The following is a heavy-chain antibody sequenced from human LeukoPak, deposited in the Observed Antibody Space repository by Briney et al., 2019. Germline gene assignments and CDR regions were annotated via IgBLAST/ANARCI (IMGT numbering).Heavy chain of an antibody. J-gene: IGHJ4*02. CDR3: ARSLVVGGTRPNDY. CDR2: INTGGNDI. D-gene: IGHD2-15*01. V-gene: IGHV3-74*01. Sequence: GGSLRLSCAASGFTFSAYWMHWVRQAPGKGLVWLSRINTGGNDITYADFVKGRFTISRDNAKNTLYPQMNSLTVEDSAVYFCARSLVVGGTRPNDYWGQGTLVTVSS. CDR1: GFTFSAYW.